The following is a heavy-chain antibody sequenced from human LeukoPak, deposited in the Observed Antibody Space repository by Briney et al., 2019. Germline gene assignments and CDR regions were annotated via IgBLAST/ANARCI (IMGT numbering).Heavy chain of an antibody. CDR3: ARGRTTHDYVWGSYRPPDY. V-gene: IGHV4-34*01. Sequence: PSETLSLTCAVYGGSFSGYYWNWIRQPPGKGLEWIGEINHRGSTNYNPALKTRVTLSVDTSKTQSSLKLSSVPAPDTAVYYCARGRTTHDYVWGSYRPPDYWGQGTLVTVSS. J-gene: IGHJ4*02. CDR1: GGSFSGYY. D-gene: IGHD3-16*02. CDR2: INHRGST.